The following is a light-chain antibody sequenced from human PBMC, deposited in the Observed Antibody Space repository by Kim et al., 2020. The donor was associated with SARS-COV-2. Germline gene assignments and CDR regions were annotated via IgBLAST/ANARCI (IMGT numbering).Light chain of an antibody. V-gene: IGKV1-16*01. J-gene: IGKJ2*01. CDR2: AAS. CDR1: QGIKNY. Sequence: DIQMTQSPSSLSASVGDRVTITCRANQGIKNYLTWFQQKPGTAPKSLIYAASSLQSGVPSRFSGSGFGTDFTLTIDNLQPEDFATYYCQQYDTYPYTFGQGTKLEI. CDR3: QQYDTYPYT.